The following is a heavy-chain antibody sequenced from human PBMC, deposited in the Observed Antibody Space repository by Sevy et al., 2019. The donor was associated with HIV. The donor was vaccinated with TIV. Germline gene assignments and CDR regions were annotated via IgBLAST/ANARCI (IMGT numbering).Heavy chain of an antibody. D-gene: IGHD3-22*01. V-gene: IGHV3-30-3*01. Sequence: GGSLRLSCAASGFIFSNYAIHWVRQAPGKGLEWVALISYDGNNKFYADSVKGRFTISRDNSKNTLYLQMNSLRPEDTAVYYCARGGTYEDSSAYYFYDAFDIWGQGTKVTVSS. CDR2: ISYDGNNK. CDR3: ARGGTYEDSSAYYFYDAFDI. CDR1: GFIFSNYA. J-gene: IGHJ3*02.